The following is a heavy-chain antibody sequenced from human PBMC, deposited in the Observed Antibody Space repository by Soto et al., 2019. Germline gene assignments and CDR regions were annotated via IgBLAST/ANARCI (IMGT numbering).Heavy chain of an antibody. CDR3: AKGEEQQLAHDYYYGMDV. V-gene: IGHV4-30-4*01. CDR2: IYYSGST. Sequence: PSETLSLTCTVSGGSISSGDYYWSWIRQPPGKGLEWIGYIYYSGSTYYNPSLKSRVTISVDTSKNQFSLKLSSVTAADTAVYYCAKGEEQQLAHDYYYGMDVWGQGTTVTVSS. J-gene: IGHJ6*02. CDR1: GGSISSGDYY. D-gene: IGHD6-13*01.